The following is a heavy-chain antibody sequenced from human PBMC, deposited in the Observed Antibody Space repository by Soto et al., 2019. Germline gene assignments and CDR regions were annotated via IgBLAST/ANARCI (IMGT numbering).Heavy chain of an antibody. D-gene: IGHD3-3*01. CDR1: GFTVSSNY. Sequence: GGSLRLSCAASGFTVSSNYMSWVRQAPGKGLEWVSVIYSGGSTYYADSVKSRFTISRDNSKNTLYLQMNSLTAEDTAVYFCGRSYYGEALDYWGQGALVTVSS. CDR3: GRSYYGEALDY. CDR2: IYSGGST. J-gene: IGHJ4*02. V-gene: IGHV3-66*01.